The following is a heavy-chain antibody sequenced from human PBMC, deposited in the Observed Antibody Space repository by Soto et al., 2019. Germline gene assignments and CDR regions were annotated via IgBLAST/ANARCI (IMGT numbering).Heavy chain of an antibody. CDR1: GYTFIRYG. J-gene: IGHJ5*02. CDR2: ISTHNGNT. CDR3: VRDEISSAGLDP. V-gene: IGHV1-18*01. Sequence: QVQLVQSGAEVKKPGASVKVSCKASGYTFIRYGISWVRQAPGQGLEWMRWISTHNGNTYYAQNFQGRVTMTSDTPTSTAYMELRSLRSDDTAFYYCVRDEISSAGLDPWGQGTLVTVSS.